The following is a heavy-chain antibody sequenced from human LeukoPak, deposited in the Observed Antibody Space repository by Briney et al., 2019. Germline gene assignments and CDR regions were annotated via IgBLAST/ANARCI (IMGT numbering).Heavy chain of an antibody. CDR3: ARTEIAVAGTDNWFDP. V-gene: IGHV5-51*01. J-gene: IGHJ5*02. CDR2: IYPGDSDT. Sequence: GESLKISCKGSGYSFTSYWIGWVRQMPGKGLEWMGIIYPGDSDTRCSPSFQGQVTISADKSISTAYLQWSSLKASDTAMYYCARTEIAVAGTDNWFDPWGQGTLVTVSS. CDR1: GYSFTSYW. D-gene: IGHD6-19*01.